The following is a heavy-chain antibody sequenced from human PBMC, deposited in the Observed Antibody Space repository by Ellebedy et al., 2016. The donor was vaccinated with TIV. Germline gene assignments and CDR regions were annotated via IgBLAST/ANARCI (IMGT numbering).Heavy chain of an antibody. Sequence: GESLKISXAASGFTFSSYGMHWVRQAPGKGLVWVAVISYDGSNKYYADSVKGRFTISRDNSKNTLYLQMNSLRAEDTAVYYCARDEGSPPGFDYWGQGTLVTVSS. CDR1: GFTFSSYG. V-gene: IGHV3-30*03. CDR2: ISYDGSNK. D-gene: IGHD7-27*01. J-gene: IGHJ4*02. CDR3: ARDEGSPPGFDY.